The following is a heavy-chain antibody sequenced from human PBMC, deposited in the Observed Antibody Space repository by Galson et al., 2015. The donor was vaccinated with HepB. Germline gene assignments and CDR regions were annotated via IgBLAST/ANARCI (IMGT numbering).Heavy chain of an antibody. V-gene: IGHV1-69*13. CDR3: ARPAAAGTNVYFDY. J-gene: IGHJ4*02. CDR2: IIPIFGTA. Sequence: SVKVSCKASGGTFSSYAISWVRQAPGQGLEWMGGIIPIFGTANYAQKFQGRVTITADESTSTAYMELSSLRSEDTAVYYCARPAAAGTNVYFDYWGQGTLVTVSS. D-gene: IGHD6-13*01. CDR1: GGTFSSYA.